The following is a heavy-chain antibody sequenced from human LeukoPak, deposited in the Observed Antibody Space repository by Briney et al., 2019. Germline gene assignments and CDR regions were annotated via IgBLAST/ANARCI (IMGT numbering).Heavy chain of an antibody. CDR1: GYTFTSYG. Sequence: GASVKVSCKASGYTFTSYGISWVRQAPGQGLEWMGWISAYNGNTNYAQKLQGRVTMTTDTSTSTAYMELRSLRSDDTAVYYCARDDPYYYDSSGYYAFDYWGQGTLVTVSS. V-gene: IGHV1-18*01. D-gene: IGHD3-22*01. CDR2: ISAYNGNT. J-gene: IGHJ4*02. CDR3: ARDDPYYYDSSGYYAFDY.